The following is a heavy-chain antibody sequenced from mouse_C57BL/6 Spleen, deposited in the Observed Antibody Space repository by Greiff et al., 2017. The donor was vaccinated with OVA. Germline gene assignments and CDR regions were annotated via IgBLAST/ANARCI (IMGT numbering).Heavy chain of an antibody. CDR1: GYAFSSSW. CDR2: IYPGDGDT. D-gene: IGHD2-1*01. Sequence: VQLQQSGPELVKPGASVKISCKASGYAFSSSWMNWVKQRPGKGLEWIGRIYPGDGDTNYNGKFKGKATLTADKSSSTAYMQLSSLTSEDSAVYFCARGVYYGNPGFAYWGQGTLVTVSA. CDR3: ARGVYYGNPGFAY. V-gene: IGHV1-82*01. J-gene: IGHJ3*01.